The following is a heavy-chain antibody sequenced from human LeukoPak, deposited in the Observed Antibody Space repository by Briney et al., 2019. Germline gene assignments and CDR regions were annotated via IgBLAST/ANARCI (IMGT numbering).Heavy chain of an antibody. D-gene: IGHD3-9*01. CDR1: GVSISSYY. J-gene: IGHJ3*01. V-gene: IGHV4-4*07. Sequence: SETLSLTCNVSGVSISSYYWNWIRQPAGKGLEWIGRIHSSGSTSYNPSLKGRVTMSVDTSKNQFSLKLSSVTAADTAVYYCARDEVDRLTHYPGAYDFWGQGTMVTVSS. CDR2: IHSSGST. CDR3: ARDEVDRLTHYPGAYDF.